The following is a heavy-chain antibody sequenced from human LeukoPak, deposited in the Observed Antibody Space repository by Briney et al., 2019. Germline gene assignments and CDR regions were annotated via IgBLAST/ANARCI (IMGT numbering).Heavy chain of an antibody. CDR3: ARTFGDSSTWPQGIDY. V-gene: IGHV3-21*01. D-gene: IGHD6-19*01. Sequence: KPGGSLRLSCAASGFTFSSYCINWVRQAPGKGLEWVSSISSSSSYIYYAESVKGRFTISRDNAKNLLFLQVNSLRVEDTAVYYCARTFGDSSTWPQGIDYWGQGILVTVSS. CDR1: GFTFSSYC. J-gene: IGHJ4*02. CDR2: ISSSSSYI.